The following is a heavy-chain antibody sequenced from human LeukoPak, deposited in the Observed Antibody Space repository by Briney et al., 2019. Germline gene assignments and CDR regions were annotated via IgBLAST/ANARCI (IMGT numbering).Heavy chain of an antibody. Sequence: GASVKVSCKASGGTFSSYAISWVRQAPGQGLEWMGRIISILGIANYAQKFQGRVTITADKSTSTAYMELSSLRSEDTAVYYCARGGDGYNFVRYWGQGTLVTVSS. CDR1: GGTFSSYA. J-gene: IGHJ4*02. D-gene: IGHD5-24*01. CDR3: ARGGDGYNFVRY. V-gene: IGHV1-69*04. CDR2: IISILGIA.